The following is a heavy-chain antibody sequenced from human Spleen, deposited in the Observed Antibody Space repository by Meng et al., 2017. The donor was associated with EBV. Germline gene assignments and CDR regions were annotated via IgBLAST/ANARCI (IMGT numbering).Heavy chain of an antibody. D-gene: IGHD5-12*01. J-gene: IGHJ4*02. Sequence: QVQLQEPGPGLVKPSGTLSLTCAVSGASISSSNWWTWVRQPPGKGLEWIGEIHHRGSANYNPSLKSRVTFSLDKSKNHFSLNLTSVTAADTAVYYCARLGRGYSGYDTAYWGQGTLVTVSS. CDR3: ARLGRGYSGYDTAY. V-gene: IGHV4-4*02. CDR1: GASISSSNW. CDR2: IHHRGSA.